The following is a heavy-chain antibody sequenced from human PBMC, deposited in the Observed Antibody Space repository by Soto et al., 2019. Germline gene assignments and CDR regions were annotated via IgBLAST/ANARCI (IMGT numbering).Heavy chain of an antibody. CDR3: ATFMVRGVTYYFDY. V-gene: IGHV4-61*01. D-gene: IGHD3-10*01. J-gene: IGHJ4*02. CDR2: IYYSGST. CDR1: GGSVSSGSYY. Sequence: QVQLQESGPGLVKPSETLSLTCTVSGGSVSSGSYYWSWIRQPPGKGLEWIGYIYYSGSTNYNPSLKSRVTISVDTSKNQFSLKLSSVTAADTAVYYCATFMVRGVTYYFDYWGQGTLVTVSS.